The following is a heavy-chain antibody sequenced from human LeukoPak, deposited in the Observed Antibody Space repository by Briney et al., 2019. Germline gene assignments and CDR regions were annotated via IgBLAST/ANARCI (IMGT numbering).Heavy chain of an antibody. CDR1: GGSISSGGYY. V-gene: IGHV4-61*08. J-gene: IGHJ5*02. D-gene: IGHD6-19*01. Sequence: SETLSLTCTVSGGSISSGGYYWSWIRQSPGKGLEWIADISASGGTNYNPSLESRVTVSIDSSKNQFSLKLSSVTAADTAVFYCARSPHNSAWYEKWFDPWGQGTLVTVSS. CDR3: ARSPHNSAWYEKWFDP. CDR2: ISASGGT.